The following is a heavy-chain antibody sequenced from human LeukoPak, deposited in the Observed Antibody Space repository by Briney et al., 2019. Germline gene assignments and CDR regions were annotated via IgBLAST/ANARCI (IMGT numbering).Heavy chain of an antibody. CDR3: AREGGAIVVVPAADY. J-gene: IGHJ4*02. CDR1: GYSISSGYY. CDR2: IYHSGST. Sequence: SETLSLTCTVSGYSISSGYYWGWIRQPPGKGLEWIGSIYHSGSTYYNPSLKSRVTISVDTSKNQFSLKLSSVTAADTAVYYCAREGGAIVVVPAADYWGQGTLVTVSS. D-gene: IGHD2-2*01. V-gene: IGHV4-38-2*02.